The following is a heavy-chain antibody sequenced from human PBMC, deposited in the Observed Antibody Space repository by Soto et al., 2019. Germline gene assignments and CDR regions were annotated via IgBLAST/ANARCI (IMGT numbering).Heavy chain of an antibody. CDR1: GGTLNKHA. J-gene: IGHJ3*01. CDR3: AIGGTSGWLKGAYDV. CDR2: IIPMFGIP. V-gene: IGHV1-69*01. D-gene: IGHD6-19*01. Sequence: QVQLVQSGAEVKKPGSSVKVSCKASGGTLNKHAITWVRRAPGEGLEWLGGIIPMFGIPNYSQKFQGRVTITADDSTNKSHMELNSLTSDDTDVYYCAIGGTSGWLKGAYDVWGQGTMVTVSS.